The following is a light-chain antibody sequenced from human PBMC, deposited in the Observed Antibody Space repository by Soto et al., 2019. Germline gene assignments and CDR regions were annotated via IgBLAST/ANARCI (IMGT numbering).Light chain of an antibody. CDR1: QSVTTRC. CDR2: GAS. CDR3: QQYGNSPLT. V-gene: IGKV3-20*01. Sequence: EIVLTQSPVTLSLSPGEEATLSCRASQSVTTRCLAWYQQKPGQAPRLLMYGASNRATGIPDRFSGSGSGTDFTLTISGLEPEDFAVYYCQQYGNSPLTFGAGTKVDIK. J-gene: IGKJ4*01.